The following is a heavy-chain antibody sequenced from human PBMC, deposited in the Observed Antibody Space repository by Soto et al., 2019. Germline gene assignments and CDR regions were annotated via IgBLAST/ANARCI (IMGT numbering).Heavy chain of an antibody. CDR2: IWYDGSNK. J-gene: IGHJ2*01. Sequence: QVQLVESGGGVVQPGGSLRLSCAASGFTFSSYGMHWVRQAPGKGLEWVAVIWYDGSNKYYADSVKGRFTISRDNSKNTLYLQMNSLRAEDTAVYYCARDRARNWYFDLWGRGTLVTVSS. V-gene: IGHV3-33*01. CDR1: GFTFSSYG. CDR3: ARDRARNWYFDL.